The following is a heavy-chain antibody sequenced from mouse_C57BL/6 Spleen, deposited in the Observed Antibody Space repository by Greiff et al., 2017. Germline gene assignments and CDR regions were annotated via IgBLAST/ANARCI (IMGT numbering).Heavy chain of an antibody. V-gene: IGHV1-22*01. CDR2: INPNNGGT. CDR1: GYTFTDYN. D-gene: IGHD1-1*01. Sequence: DVKLQESGPELVKPGASVKMSCKASGYTFTDYNMHWVKQSHGKSLEWIGYINPNNGGTSYNQKFKGKATLTVNKSSSTAYMELRSLTSEDSAVYYCARGRLLLRSSFDYWGQGTTLTVST. CDR3: ARGRLLLRSSFDY. J-gene: IGHJ2*01.